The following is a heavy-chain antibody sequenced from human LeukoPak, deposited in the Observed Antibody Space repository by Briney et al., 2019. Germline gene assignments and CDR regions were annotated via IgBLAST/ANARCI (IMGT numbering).Heavy chain of an antibody. Sequence: PSQTLSLTCTVSGGSISSGDYYWSWIRQPPGKGLEWIGYIYYSGSTYYNPSLKSRVTISVDTSRNQFSLKLSSVTAADTAVYYCARERGRYYDSSPNWGQGTLVTGSS. CDR1: GGSISSGDYY. CDR2: IYYSGST. V-gene: IGHV4-30-4*01. D-gene: IGHD3-22*01. J-gene: IGHJ4*02. CDR3: ARERGRYYDSSPN.